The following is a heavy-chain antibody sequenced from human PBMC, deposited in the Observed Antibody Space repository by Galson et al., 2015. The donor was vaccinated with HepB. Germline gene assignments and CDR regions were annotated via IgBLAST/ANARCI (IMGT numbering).Heavy chain of an antibody. CDR1: PYTFTKYY. J-gene: IGHJ5*02. D-gene: IGHD2-2*01. V-gene: IGHV1-2*02. CDR2: INPNSGRT. CDR3: AGAVVPAAPSDS. Sequence: SVKVSCKASPYTFTKYYIHWVRQAPGQGLQWVGWINPNSGRTNYAPNLQDRVTMSRDTSINTVYMDLSSLRSDDSAIYFCAGAVVPAAPSDSWGQGTLVTVSS.